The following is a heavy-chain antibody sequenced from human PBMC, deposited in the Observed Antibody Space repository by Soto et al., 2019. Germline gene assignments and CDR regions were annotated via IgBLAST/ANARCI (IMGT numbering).Heavy chain of an antibody. J-gene: IGHJ4*02. D-gene: IGHD6-19*01. CDR2: INAGNGNT. V-gene: IGHV1-3*01. CDR3: ARAVAVAADFDY. CDR1: GYTFTDFY. Sequence: ASVKVSCKASGYTFTDFYMHWVRQAPGQRLEWMGWINAGNGNTKYSQKFQGRVTITRDTSASTAYMELSSLRSEDTAVYYCARAVAVAADFDYWGQGTLVPVSS.